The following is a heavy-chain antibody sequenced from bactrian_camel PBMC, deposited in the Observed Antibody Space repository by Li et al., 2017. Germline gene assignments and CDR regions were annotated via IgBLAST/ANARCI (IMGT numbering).Heavy chain of an antibody. CDR3: AADPASYGGSWTAPLRCLRPHYEYSY. CDR2: VSPRGTQT. Sequence: HVQLVESGGGSVQAGGSLRLSCATSGVTYVNYCMGWFRQAPGKERERVATVSPRGTQTYYADSVKGRFTISQDNAKNKVYLQMNSLKPEDTAVYYCAADPASYGGSWTAPLRCLRPHYEYSYWGQGTQVTVS. V-gene: IGHV3S63*01. CDR1: GVTYVNYC. D-gene: IGHD6*01. J-gene: IGHJ4*01.